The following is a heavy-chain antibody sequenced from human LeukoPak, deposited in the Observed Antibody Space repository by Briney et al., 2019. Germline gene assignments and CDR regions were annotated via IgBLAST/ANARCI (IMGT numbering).Heavy chain of an antibody. CDR1: GYTFTSYD. V-gene: IGHV1-8*01. D-gene: IGHD2-21*01. CDR2: MNPISGNT. Sequence: ASVKVSCKASGYTFTSYDINWVRQATGQGLEWMGWMNPISGNTGHAQKFQGRVTMTRNTSISTAYMELSSLRSEGTAVYYCARVRPCSYCGYYYYYYMDVWGKGTTVTISS. J-gene: IGHJ6*03. CDR3: ARVRPCSYCGYYYYYYMDV.